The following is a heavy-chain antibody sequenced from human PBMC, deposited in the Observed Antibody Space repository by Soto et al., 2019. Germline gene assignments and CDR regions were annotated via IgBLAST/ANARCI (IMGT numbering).Heavy chain of an antibody. V-gene: IGHV4-34*01. J-gene: IGHJ6*02. CDR3: ARGTLTTVTTWKSYYYYGMDV. D-gene: IGHD4-17*01. CDR2: INHSGST. CDR1: GGSFSGYY. Sequence: LSLTCAVYGGSFSGYYWSWIRQPPGKGLEWIGEINHSGSTNYNPSLKSRVTISVDTSKNQFSLKLSSVTAADTAVYYCARGTLTTVTTWKSYYYYGMDVWGQGTTVTVSS.